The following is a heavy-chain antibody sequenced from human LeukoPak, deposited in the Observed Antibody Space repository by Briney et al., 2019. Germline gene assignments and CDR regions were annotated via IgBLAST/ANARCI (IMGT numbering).Heavy chain of an antibody. J-gene: IGHJ6*02. D-gene: IGHD3-10*01. V-gene: IGHV1-18*01. CDR1: GYTFTSYG. CDR3: AKDTGGSYYGSGSYYRGHYYYYYGMDV. CDR2: ISAYTGNT. Sequence: GASVKVSCKASGYTFTSYGFSWVRQVPGQGLEWMGWISAYTGNTISSEKLQGRVTMTTDRSTSTAYMELRSLRSDDTAVYYCAKDTGGSYYGSGSYYRGHYYYYYGMDVWGQGTTVTVSS.